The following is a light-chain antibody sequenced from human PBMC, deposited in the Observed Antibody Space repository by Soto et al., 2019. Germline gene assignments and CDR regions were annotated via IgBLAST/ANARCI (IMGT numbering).Light chain of an antibody. J-gene: IGLJ2*01. V-gene: IGLV2-8*01. CDR2: EVS. CDR1: SSDVGGYNY. CDR3: SAYAGFNVV. Sequence: QSALTQPPSASGSPGQSVTISCTGTSSDVGGYNYVSWYQQHPGKAPKVMIFEVSKRPSGVPDRFSGSKSGNTASLTVSGLQAEDEADYYCSAYAGFNVVFGGGTQLTVL.